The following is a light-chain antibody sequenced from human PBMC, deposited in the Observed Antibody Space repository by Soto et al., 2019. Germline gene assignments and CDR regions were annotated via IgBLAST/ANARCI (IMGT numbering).Light chain of an antibody. CDR2: VAS. J-gene: IGKJ1*01. V-gene: IGKV3-20*01. CDR1: QSVTSSY. CDR3: QQYGTSPWT. Sequence: EIVLTQSPGTLSLSPGERASLSCRASQSVTSSYLAWYQQKPGQAPRLLIYVASNRATGIPDRFSGSGSGTDFTLTINRLEPEAFAVYYCQQYGTSPWTFGQGTKVEIK.